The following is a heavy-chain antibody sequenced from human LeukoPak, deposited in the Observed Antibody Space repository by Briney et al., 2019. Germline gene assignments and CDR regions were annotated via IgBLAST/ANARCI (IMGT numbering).Heavy chain of an antibody. CDR1: GFTFSSYS. V-gene: IGHV3-48*04. CDR3: ARESSGHAFDI. Sequence: PGGSLRLSCAASGFTFSSYSMNWVRQAPGKGLEWVSYISSSSSTIYYADSVKGRFTISRDNAKNSLYLQMNSLRAEDTAVYYCARESSGHAFDIWGQGTMVTVSS. CDR2: ISSSSSTI. D-gene: IGHD6-19*01. J-gene: IGHJ3*02.